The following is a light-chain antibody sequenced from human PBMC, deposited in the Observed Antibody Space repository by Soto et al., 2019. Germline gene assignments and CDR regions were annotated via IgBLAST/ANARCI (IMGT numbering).Light chain of an antibody. CDR2: QVS. Sequence: QSVLTQPASVSGSPGQSITISCTGTSSDVGGYYYVSWYQHHPGKAPKLMIYQVSNRPSGVSNRFSGSTSGNTASLTISGLQAEDEADYYCSSYTSSNTFYVFGTGTRSPS. CDR1: SSDVGGYYY. CDR3: SSYTSSNTFYV. V-gene: IGLV2-14*01. J-gene: IGLJ1*01.